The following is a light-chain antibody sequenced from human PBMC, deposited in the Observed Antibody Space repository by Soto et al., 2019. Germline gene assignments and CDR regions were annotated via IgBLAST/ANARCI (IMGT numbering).Light chain of an antibody. J-gene: IGLJ2*01. Sequence: QSVLTQPPSASGSHGQRVTISCSGSSSNIGSNTVNWYQQLPVTAPKLLIYINTQRPSGVPDRFSGSKSGTSASLAISGLQSEDEAEYYCAAWDDSLNGRVVFGGGTKLTVL. CDR3: AAWDDSLNGRVV. CDR1: SSNIGSNT. CDR2: INT. V-gene: IGLV1-44*01.